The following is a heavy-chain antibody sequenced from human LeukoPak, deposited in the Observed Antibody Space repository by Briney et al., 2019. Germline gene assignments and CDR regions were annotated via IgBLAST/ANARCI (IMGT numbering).Heavy chain of an antibody. V-gene: IGHV3-48*03. CDR3: ARAGTSSWYGGSDY. D-gene: IGHD6-19*01. Sequence: PGGSLRLSCAASGFTFSSYEMNWVRQAPGKGLEWVAYISNSGSIIYYADSVRGRFTISRDNAKNSLYLQMNSLRAEDTAVYYCARAGTSSWYGGSDYWGQGTLVTVSS. CDR1: GFTFSSYE. CDR2: ISNSGSII. J-gene: IGHJ4*02.